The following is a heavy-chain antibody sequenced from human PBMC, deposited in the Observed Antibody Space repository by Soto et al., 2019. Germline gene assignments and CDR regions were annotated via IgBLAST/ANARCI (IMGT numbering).Heavy chain of an antibody. Sequence: QVQLVQSGAEVKKPGASVKVSCKASGYTFTSYAMHWVRQAPGQRLEWMGWINAGNGNTKYSQKFQGRVTITRDTSASTAYRELSSLRSEDTAVYYCARDLWFGESSLGYWGQGTLVTVSS. V-gene: IGHV1-3*01. CDR1: GYTFTSYA. CDR2: INAGNGNT. CDR3: ARDLWFGESSLGY. J-gene: IGHJ4*02. D-gene: IGHD3-10*01.